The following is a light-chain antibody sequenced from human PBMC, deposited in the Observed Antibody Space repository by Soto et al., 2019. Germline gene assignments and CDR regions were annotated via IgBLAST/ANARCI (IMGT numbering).Light chain of an antibody. Sequence: QSVLTQPASVSGSPGQSITISCTGTSSDVGAYDYVSWYQQHPGNAPKVMIYDVSNRPSGVSNRFSGSQSDNTAPLTISGLQDEDEADYYCSAYTTRSTWVFGGGTKVTAL. CDR2: DVS. V-gene: IGLV2-14*01. J-gene: IGLJ3*02. CDR1: SSDVGAYDY. CDR3: SAYTTRSTWV.